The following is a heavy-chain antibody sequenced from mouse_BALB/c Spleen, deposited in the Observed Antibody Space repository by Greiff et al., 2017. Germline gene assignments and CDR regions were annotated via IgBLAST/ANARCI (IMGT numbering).Heavy chain of an antibody. J-gene: IGHJ1*01. CDR2: IDPANGNT. V-gene: IGHV14-3*02. CDR1: GFNFKDTY. D-gene: IGHD1-1*01. CDR3: ASGSSYWYFDV. Sequence: VQLQQSGAELVKPGASVKLSCTASGFNFKDTYMHWVKQRPEQGLEWIGRIDPANGNTKYDPKFQGKATITADTSSNTAYLQLSSLTSEDTAVYYCASGSSYWYFDVWGAGTTVTVSS.